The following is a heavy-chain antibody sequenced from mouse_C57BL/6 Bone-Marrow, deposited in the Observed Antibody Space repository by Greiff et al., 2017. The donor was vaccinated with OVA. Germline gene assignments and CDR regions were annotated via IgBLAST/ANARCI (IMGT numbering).Heavy chain of an antibody. CDR2: IWSGGST. CDR3: ARWLLRGYYYAMDY. D-gene: IGHD2-3*01. V-gene: IGHV2-2*01. J-gene: IGHJ4*01. CDR1: GFSLTSYG. Sequence: VKLMESGPGLVQPSQSLSITCTVSGFSLTSYGVHWVRQSPGKGLEWLGVIWSGGSTDYNAAFISRLSISKDNSKSQVFFKMNSLQADDTAIYYCARWLLRGYYYAMDYWGQGTSVTVSS.